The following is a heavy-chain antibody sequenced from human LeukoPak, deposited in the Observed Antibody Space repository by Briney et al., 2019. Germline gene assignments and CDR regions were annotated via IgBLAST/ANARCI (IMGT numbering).Heavy chain of an antibody. D-gene: IGHD6-19*01. CDR1: GFTFSSYA. CDR2: ISGNGVNT. CDR3: ANGQWLTIGFDY. Sequence: GGSLRLSCAASGFTFSSYAMSWVRQAPGKGLEWVSGISGNGVNTYHADSVKGRFTISRDNSKNTLFLQMNSLRAEDTAIYYCANGQWLTIGFDYWGQGTLVTVSS. J-gene: IGHJ4*02. V-gene: IGHV3-23*01.